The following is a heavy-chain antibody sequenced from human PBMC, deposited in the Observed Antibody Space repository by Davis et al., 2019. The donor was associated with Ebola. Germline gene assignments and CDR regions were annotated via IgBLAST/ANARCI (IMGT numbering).Heavy chain of an antibody. CDR3: ARGTPYYDSSGYHPY. J-gene: IGHJ4*02. Sequence: SETLSLTCAVYGGSFSGYYWSWIRQPPGKGLEWIGEINHSGSTNYNPSLKSRVTISVDTSKNQFSLKLSSVTAADTAVYYCARGTPYYDSSGYHPYWGQGTLVTVSS. CDR2: INHSGST. CDR1: GGSFSGYY. D-gene: IGHD3-22*01. V-gene: IGHV4-34*01.